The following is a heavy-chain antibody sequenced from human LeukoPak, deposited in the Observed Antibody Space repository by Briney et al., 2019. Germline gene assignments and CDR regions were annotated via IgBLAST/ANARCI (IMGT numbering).Heavy chain of an antibody. Sequence: GASVKVSCKAAGYTFTSYGISCVRQAPGQGLEWMGWISAYNGNTNYAQKLQGRVTMTTDTSTSTAYMELRSLRSDDTAVYYCARDHQSCYSGSYFYSYWGQGTLVTVSS. V-gene: IGHV1-18*01. CDR3: ARDHQSCYSGSYFYSY. D-gene: IGHD1-26*01. CDR2: ISAYNGNT. CDR1: GYTFTSYG. J-gene: IGHJ4*02.